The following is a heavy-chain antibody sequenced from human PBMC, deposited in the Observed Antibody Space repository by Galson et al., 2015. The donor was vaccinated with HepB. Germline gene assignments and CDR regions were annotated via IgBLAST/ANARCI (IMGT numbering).Heavy chain of an antibody. D-gene: IGHD4-23*01. J-gene: IGHJ6*02. Sequence: SLRLSCAASGFTFSNYGMHWVRQAPGKGLEWVAVIWYDGSNKYYAGSVKGRFTISRDNSKNTLYLQMNSLRAEDTAVYYCARGEGGNPPVGYYYYGMDAWGQGTTVTVSS. CDR1: GFTFSNYG. CDR2: IWYDGSNK. CDR3: ARGEGGNPPVGYYYYGMDA. V-gene: IGHV3-33*01.